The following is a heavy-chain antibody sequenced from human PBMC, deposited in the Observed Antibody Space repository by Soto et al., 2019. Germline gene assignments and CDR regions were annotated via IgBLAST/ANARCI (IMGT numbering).Heavy chain of an antibody. V-gene: IGHV4-39*01. Sequence: QLQLQESGPGLVKPSETLSLTCTVSGGSISSNSYYWGWIRQPPGKGLEWIGSIVYSGSTYYTPSLKSRVIISVDPXXXXXXXXXXXXXXXXXXXXXXXXXIARVVFSNPYWFDPWGQGTLVTVSS. CDR2: IVYSGST. CDR3: XXXIARVVFSNPYWFDP. D-gene: IGHD2-15*01. J-gene: IGHJ5*02. CDR1: GGSISSNSYY.